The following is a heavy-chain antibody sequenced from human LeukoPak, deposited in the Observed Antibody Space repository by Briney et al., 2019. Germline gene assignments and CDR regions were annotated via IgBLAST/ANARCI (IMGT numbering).Heavy chain of an antibody. D-gene: IGHD2-2*01. CDR2: IKQDGSEK. CDR1: GFTFSSYW. CDR3: ARLKLLWSNYFDY. Sequence: GGSLRLSCAASGFTFSSYWMSWVRQAPGKGREWVANIKQDGSEKYYVDSVKGRFTISRDNAKNPLYLQMSSLRAEDTAVYYCARLKLLWSNYFDYWGQGTLVTVSS. V-gene: IGHV3-7*01. J-gene: IGHJ4*02.